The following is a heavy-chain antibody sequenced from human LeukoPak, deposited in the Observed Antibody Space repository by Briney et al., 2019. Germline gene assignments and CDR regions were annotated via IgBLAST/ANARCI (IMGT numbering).Heavy chain of an antibody. CDR3: ARGTDSSGYYPRFDY. J-gene: IGHJ4*02. CDR2: IYTSGST. Sequence: PSETLSLTCTVSGGSISSYYWSWIRQPAGKGLEWIGRIYTSGSTNYNPSLKSRVTMSVDTSKNQFSPKLSSVTAADTAVYYCARGTDSSGYYPRFDYWGQGTLVTVSS. V-gene: IGHV4-4*07. D-gene: IGHD3-22*01. CDR1: GGSISSYY.